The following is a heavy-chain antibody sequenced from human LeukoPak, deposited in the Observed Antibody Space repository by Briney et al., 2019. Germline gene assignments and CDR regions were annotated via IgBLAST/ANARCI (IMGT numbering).Heavy chain of an antibody. CDR1: GGSISSGSYY. CDR3: ARSSPRRYFDL. CDR2: IYTSGST. Sequence: PSETLSLTCTVSGGSISSGSYYWSWIRQPAGTGLEWIGRIYTSGSTNYNPSLKSRVTISVDTSKNQFSLKLSSVTAADTAVYYCARSSPRRYFDLWGRGTLVTVSS. V-gene: IGHV4-61*02. D-gene: IGHD2-2*01. J-gene: IGHJ2*01.